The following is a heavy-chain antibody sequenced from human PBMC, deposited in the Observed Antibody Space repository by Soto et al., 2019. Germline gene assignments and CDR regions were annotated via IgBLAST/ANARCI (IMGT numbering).Heavy chain of an antibody. J-gene: IGHJ5*02. V-gene: IGHV1-18*01. D-gene: IGHD6-19*01. CDR3: ARDGTAPVFPVAGTNWFDP. Sequence: ASVRVSCKASGYTFTSYGISWVRQAPGQGLEWMGWISAYNGNTNYAQKLQGRVTMTTDTSTSTAYMELRSLRSDDTAVYYCARDGTAPVFPVAGTNWFDPWGQGTLVTSPQ. CDR2: ISAYNGNT. CDR1: GYTFTSYG.